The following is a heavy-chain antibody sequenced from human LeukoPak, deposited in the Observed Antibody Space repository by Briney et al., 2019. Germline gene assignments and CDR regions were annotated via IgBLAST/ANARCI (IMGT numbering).Heavy chain of an antibody. CDR2: MSPSGSS. V-gene: IGHV4-34*01. Sequence: SEALSLTCAVYGGSFSDYYWTWIRQTPGKGLEWIGEMSPSGSSNYNPSLKSRVTISVDTSKNQFSLKLRSVTAADTAVYYCARGRQDVNMILVVMAGVSYYLDVWSKGTTVTVS. J-gene: IGHJ6*03. CDR3: ARGRQDVNMILVVMAGVSYYLDV. CDR1: GGSFSDYY. D-gene: IGHD3-22*01.